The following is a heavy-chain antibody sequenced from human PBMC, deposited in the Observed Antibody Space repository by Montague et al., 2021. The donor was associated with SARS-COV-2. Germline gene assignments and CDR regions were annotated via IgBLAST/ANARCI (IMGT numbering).Heavy chain of an antibody. CDR3: ARGRRYSSTWYGAFDP. D-gene: IGHD6-13*01. V-gene: IGHV4-31*03. CDR1: RGSISSGGNY. J-gene: IGHJ5*02. Sequence: TLSLTCTVSRGSISSGGNYWSWIRQHPVKGLEWIGYSYYSGSTYYNPSLKSRVSISVDTSKNPFSLKLSSVTAADTAVYYCARGRRYSSTWYGAFDPWGQGMQVTVSS. CDR2: SYYSGST.